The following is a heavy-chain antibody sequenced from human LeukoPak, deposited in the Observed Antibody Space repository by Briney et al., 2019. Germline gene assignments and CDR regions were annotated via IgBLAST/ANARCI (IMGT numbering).Heavy chain of an antibody. Sequence: GGSLRLSCAASGFTFDYYWMTWVRQAPGKGLEWLANIKESGSEKYYVDSVKGRFTISRDNAKNSMYLQMNSLRVEDTAVYYXXXXXXXXGXCRXGXCXXPQFDYXGRGTLVTVSS. J-gene: IGHJ4*02. CDR2: IKESGSEK. CDR1: GFTFDYYW. V-gene: IGHV3-7*01. CDR3: XXXXXXXGXCRXGXCXXPQFDY.